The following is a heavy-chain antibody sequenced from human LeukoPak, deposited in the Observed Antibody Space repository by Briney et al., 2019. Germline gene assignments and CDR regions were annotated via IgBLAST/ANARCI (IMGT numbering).Heavy chain of an antibody. D-gene: IGHD3-9*01. J-gene: IGHJ6*03. CDR2: ISSSGSTI. Sequence: GGSLRLSCAASGFTFSSYEMNWVRQAPGKGLEWVSYISSSGSTIYYADSVKGRFTISRDNAKNSLYLQMNRLRAEDTAVYYCARVDTYYDILTGYLISGHMDVWGKGTTVTISS. CDR3: ARVDTYYDILTGYLISGHMDV. V-gene: IGHV3-48*03. CDR1: GFTFSSYE.